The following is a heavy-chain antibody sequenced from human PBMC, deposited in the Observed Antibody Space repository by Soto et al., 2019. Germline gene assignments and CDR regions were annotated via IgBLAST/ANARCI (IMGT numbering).Heavy chain of an antibody. V-gene: IGHV3-21*02. CDR1: GFTFSTYS. D-gene: IGHD3-9*01. J-gene: IGHJ4*02. CDR2: ISSRSDI. Sequence: EVQLVESGGGLVKPGGSLRLSCVGSGFTFSTYSINWVRQAPGKGLEWVSSISSRSDIYYADSVKGRFTISRDNAKNSVSLQMNSLRTEDTALYYCARAGSPFHSDSTGYWGFDYWGQGTLVTVSS. CDR3: ARAGSPFHSDSTGYWGFDY.